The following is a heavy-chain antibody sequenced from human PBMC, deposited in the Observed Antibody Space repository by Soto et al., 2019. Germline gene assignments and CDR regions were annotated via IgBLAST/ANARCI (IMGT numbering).Heavy chain of an antibody. CDR1: GGTVASSHW. V-gene: IGHV4-4*02. J-gene: IGHJ5*02. D-gene: IGHD2-21*02. Sequence: QVQLQESGPRLVKPSGSLSLTCGVSGGTVASSHWWSWVRQSPGGGLEWIGNVYHTGDTNFNPSRQSRGTISVYKSNNQFSRRLNSLTAADTAVYFCAREIVTAGGNNYFDPWGPGTLVTVSS. CDR3: AREIVTAGGNNYFDP. CDR2: VYHTGDT.